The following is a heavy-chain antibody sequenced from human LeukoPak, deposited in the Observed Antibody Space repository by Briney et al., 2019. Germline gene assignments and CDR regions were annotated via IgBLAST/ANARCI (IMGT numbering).Heavy chain of an antibody. CDR2: INHSGST. CDR3: ARGCSSGYRKKYPRAGWFDP. CDR1: GGSFSGYY. V-gene: IGHV4-34*01. J-gene: IGHJ5*02. Sequence: PSETLSLTCAVYGGSFSGYYWSWIRQPPGKGLEWIGEINHSGSTNYNPSLKSRVTISVDTSKNQFSLKLSSVTAADTAVYYCARGCSSGYRKKYPRAGWFDPWGQGTLVTVSS. D-gene: IGHD5-12*01.